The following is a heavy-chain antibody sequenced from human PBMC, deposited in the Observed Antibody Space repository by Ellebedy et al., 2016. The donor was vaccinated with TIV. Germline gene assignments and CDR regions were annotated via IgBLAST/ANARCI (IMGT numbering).Heavy chain of an antibody. CDR1: GYTFTSYW. CDR3: TDGYYYSWGNLSH. Sequence: GESLKISCAASGYTFTSYWMHWVRQAPGKGLVWVSHINGDGSHTIYADSVKGRFTISRDNAKNTLYLQMNSLKTDDTAVYYCTDGYYYSWGNLSHWGQGTLVTVSS. D-gene: IGHD3-10*01. CDR2: INGDGSHT. J-gene: IGHJ4*02. V-gene: IGHV3-74*01.